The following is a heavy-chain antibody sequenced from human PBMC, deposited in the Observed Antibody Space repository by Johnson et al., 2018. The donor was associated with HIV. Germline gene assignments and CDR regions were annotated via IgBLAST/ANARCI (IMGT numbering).Heavy chain of an antibody. V-gene: IGHV3-30*19. D-gene: IGHD5-24*01. Sequence: QVQLVESGGGVVQPGRSLRLSCAASGFTFNNYGMHWVRQAPGKGLEWVAVISYDGSNKYYADSVKGRFTISRDNSKTTLYLQMNSLRAGDTAVYYCARACRDGYTCDAFDIWGQGTMVTVSS. CDR3: ARACRDGYTCDAFDI. CDR1: GFTFNNYG. J-gene: IGHJ3*02. CDR2: ISYDGSNK.